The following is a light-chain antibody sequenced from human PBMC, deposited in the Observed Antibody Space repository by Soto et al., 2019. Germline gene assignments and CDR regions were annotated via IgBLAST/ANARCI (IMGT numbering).Light chain of an antibody. CDR3: QQYDVSPIT. V-gene: IGKV3-20*01. CDR1: QSVRSER. J-gene: IGKJ5*01. CDR2: DAS. Sequence: SCRASQSVRSERLAWYQHKRGQAPRLVIFDASSRATGIPERFSGSGSGTDFTLTITRLEPEDFAVYFCQQYDVSPITFGLGTRLEIK.